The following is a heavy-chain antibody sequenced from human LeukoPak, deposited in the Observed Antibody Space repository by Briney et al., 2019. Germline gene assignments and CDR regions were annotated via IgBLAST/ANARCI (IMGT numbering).Heavy chain of an antibody. V-gene: IGHV3-21*01. D-gene: IGHD3-22*01. Sequence: GGSLRLSCAASGFTFSSYSMNWVRQAPGKGLEWVSAISSSNSYIYYADSVKGRFTISRDNAKNSLYLQMNSLRAEDTALYYCAREGARDSSGYYGDAFDIWGQGTMVTVSS. CDR2: ISSSNSYI. CDR1: GFTFSSYS. CDR3: AREGARDSSGYYGDAFDI. J-gene: IGHJ3*02.